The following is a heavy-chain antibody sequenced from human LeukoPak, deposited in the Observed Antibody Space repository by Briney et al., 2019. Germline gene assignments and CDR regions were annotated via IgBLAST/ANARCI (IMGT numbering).Heavy chain of an antibody. D-gene: IGHD1-1*01. V-gene: IGHV3-53*01. CDR2: IYSGGST. J-gene: IGHJ4*02. Sequence: GGSLRLSCAASGFTVSSNYMSWVRQAPGKGLEWVSVIYSGGSTYYADSVKGRFTISRDNSKNTLYLQMNSLRAEDTAVYYCARIVEPLYYFDYWGQGTLVTVSS. CDR1: GFTVSSNY. CDR3: ARIVEPLYYFDY.